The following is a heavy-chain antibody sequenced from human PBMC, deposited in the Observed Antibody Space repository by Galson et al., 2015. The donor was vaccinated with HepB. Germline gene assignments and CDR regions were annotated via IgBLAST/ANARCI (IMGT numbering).Heavy chain of an antibody. J-gene: IGHJ4*02. Sequence: SLRLSCAASGFIFSSYAMSWVRQAPGKGLEWVSSISGSGNITYYADPVKGRFTISRDNSKNTLDLQMNSLRAEDTAVYYCAKWLERSTNGGVDYWGQGTLVSVSS. CDR2: ISGSGNIT. V-gene: IGHV3-23*01. CDR1: GFIFSSYA. CDR3: AKWLERSTNGGVDY. D-gene: IGHD2-2*01.